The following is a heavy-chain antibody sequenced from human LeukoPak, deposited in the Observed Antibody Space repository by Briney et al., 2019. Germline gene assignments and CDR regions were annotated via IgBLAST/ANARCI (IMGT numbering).Heavy chain of an antibody. CDR3: ARHRIAVAGLDAFDI. Sequence: SETLSLTCTVSGGSISSSSYYWGWIRQPPGKGLEWIGSIYYSGSTYYNPSLKSRVTISVDTSKNQFSLKLSSVTAADTAVYYSARHRIAVAGLDAFDIWGQGTMVTVSS. V-gene: IGHV4-39*01. D-gene: IGHD6-19*01. CDR1: GGSISSSSYY. J-gene: IGHJ3*02. CDR2: IYYSGST.